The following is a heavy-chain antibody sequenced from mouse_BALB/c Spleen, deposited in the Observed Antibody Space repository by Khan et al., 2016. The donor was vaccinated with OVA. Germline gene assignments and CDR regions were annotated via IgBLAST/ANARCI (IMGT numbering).Heavy chain of an antibody. J-gene: IGHJ2*01. CDR1: AYSITSDYA. Sequence: EVQLQESGPGLVKPSQSLSLTCTVTAYSITSDYAWSWIRQFPGNKLEWLGSISYSGSPNYKPSLTSLISITRDTSKSQFFLQLISVTTEDTATDDCACSRFYYRYSVFDYWGQGTTLTVSS. CDR3: ACSRFYYRYSVFDY. CDR2: ISYSGSP. V-gene: IGHV3-2*02. D-gene: IGHD2-12*01.